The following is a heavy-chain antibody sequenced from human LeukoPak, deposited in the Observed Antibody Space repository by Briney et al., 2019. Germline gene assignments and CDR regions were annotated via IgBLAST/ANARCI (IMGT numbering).Heavy chain of an antibody. Sequence: SETLSLTCTVSGGSISSGGYYWSWIRQPPGKGLEWIGYIYHSGSTYYNPSLKSRVTISVDRSKNQFSLKLSSVTAADTAVYYCASPSRHAFDIWGRGTMVTVSS. CDR3: ASPSRHAFDI. CDR2: IYHSGST. V-gene: IGHV4-30-2*01. CDR1: GGSISSGGYY. D-gene: IGHD6-13*01. J-gene: IGHJ3*02.